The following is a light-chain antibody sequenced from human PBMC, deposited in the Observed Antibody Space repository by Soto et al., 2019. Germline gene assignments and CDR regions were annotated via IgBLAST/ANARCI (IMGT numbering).Light chain of an antibody. CDR3: AAWDDRLNGPV. CDR1: SSNIGSNT. Sequence: QSVLTQPPSASGTPGQRVTISCSGSSSNIGSNTVNWYQQLPGTAPKLLIYSNNQRPSRVPDRFSGSKSGTSASLAISGLQSEDEADYYCAAWDDRLNGPVFGGGTKVTVL. J-gene: IGLJ2*01. V-gene: IGLV1-44*01. CDR2: SNN.